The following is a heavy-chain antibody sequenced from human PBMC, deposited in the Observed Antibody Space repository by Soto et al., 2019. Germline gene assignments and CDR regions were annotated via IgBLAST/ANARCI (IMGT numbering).Heavy chain of an antibody. CDR2: IYYTGTT. CDR3: ARLGGFYQSLDY. J-gene: IGHJ4*02. V-gene: IGHV4-59*08. D-gene: IGHD3-22*01. Sequence: QVHLQESGPGLVKPSETLSLTCTVSGGSISTYYWSWIRQPPGKGLEWIGYIYYTGTTNYNPSFTSRLRISVDASKTQFSLKLTFVSAADAAGYYYARLGGFYQSLDYWGQGALVTVSS. CDR1: GGSISTYY.